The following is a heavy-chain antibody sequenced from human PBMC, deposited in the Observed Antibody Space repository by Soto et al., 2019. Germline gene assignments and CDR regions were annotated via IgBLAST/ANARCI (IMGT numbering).Heavy chain of an antibody. CDR2: IYYCGTT. J-gene: IGHJ6*02. Sequence: QVQLQESGPGLVKPSQTLSLTCTVSGGSISSGGYYWYWIRQHPGKGLEWIGYIYYCGTTYYNPSLKSRVTISVDTSKNQFSLKLSSGTAADTAVYYCAASCVACGGFNYYGMDVWGQGTTVTVSS. CDR1: GGSISSGGYY. D-gene: IGHD2-21*01. V-gene: IGHV4-31*03. CDR3: AASCVACGGFNYYGMDV.